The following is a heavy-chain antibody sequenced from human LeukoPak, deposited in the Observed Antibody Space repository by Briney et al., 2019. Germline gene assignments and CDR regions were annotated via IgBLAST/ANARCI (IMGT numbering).Heavy chain of an antibody. V-gene: IGHV3-74*01. Sequence: GGSLRLSCAVSGFTVSNYWMHWVRQAPGKGLVWVSRLKSDGSSPGYADSVKGRFTVSRDNAKNTLYPQMNSLTVEDTAVYYCARDQGYDFWSGYLYWGQGTLVTVSS. CDR2: LKSDGSSP. D-gene: IGHD3-3*01. CDR3: ARDQGYDFWSGYLY. J-gene: IGHJ4*02. CDR1: GFTVSNYW.